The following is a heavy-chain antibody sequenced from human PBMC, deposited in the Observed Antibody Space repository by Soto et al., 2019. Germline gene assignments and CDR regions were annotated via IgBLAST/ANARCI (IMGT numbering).Heavy chain of an antibody. V-gene: IGHV4-34*01. CDR2: INHSGST. Sequence: SETLSLTCAVYGGSFSGYYWSWIRQPPGKGLEWIGEINHSGSTNYNPSLKSRVTISVDTSKNQFSLKLSSVTAADTAVYYCARGYYDSSGYHLHTNWFDPWGQGTLVTVSS. CDR1: GGSFSGYY. CDR3: ARGYYDSSGYHLHTNWFDP. D-gene: IGHD3-22*01. J-gene: IGHJ5*02.